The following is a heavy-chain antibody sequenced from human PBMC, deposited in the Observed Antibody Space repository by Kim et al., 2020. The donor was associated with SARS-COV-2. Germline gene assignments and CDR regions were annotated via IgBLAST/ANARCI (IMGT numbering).Heavy chain of an antibody. Sequence: ASVKVSCKASGYTFTTYFMHWVRQAPGQGLEWLGRINPIDGGVHFAQKFQGRVTLTSDTSTDTVYMQLTGLTSGDTAVYYCARELVETTRFDYWGQGSLV. CDR2: INPIDGGV. D-gene: IGHD1-1*01. CDR1: GYTFTTYF. J-gene: IGHJ4*02. CDR3: ARELVETTRFDY. V-gene: IGHV1-46*01.